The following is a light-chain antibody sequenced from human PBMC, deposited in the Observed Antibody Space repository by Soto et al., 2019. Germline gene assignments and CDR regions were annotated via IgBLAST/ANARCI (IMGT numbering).Light chain of an antibody. CDR2: YAS. V-gene: IGKV1-12*01. J-gene: IGKJ2*01. Sequence: DILMTQPPSSVSASVGDRVSINCRASQGISSWLAWYQQKPGKAPKLLISYASTLQSGVPSRFTGSGSGTNFTLTINSLRAEDFATYYCQQANSFPHTFGQGTKVDIK. CDR1: QGISSW. CDR3: QQANSFPHT.